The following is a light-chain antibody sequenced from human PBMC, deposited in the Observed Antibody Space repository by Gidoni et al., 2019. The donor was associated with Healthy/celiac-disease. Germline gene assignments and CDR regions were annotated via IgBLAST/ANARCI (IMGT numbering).Light chain of an antibody. CDR2: DAS. CDR3: QQYDNLPTYT. Sequence: DIQMTQSPSSLSAPVGDRVTITCQASQDITNYLIWYQQKPVKAPKLLIYDASNLETGVPSRFSGSGSGTDFTFTTSSLQPEDIATYYCQQYDNLPTYTFGQGTKLEIK. V-gene: IGKV1-33*01. J-gene: IGKJ2*01. CDR1: QDITNY.